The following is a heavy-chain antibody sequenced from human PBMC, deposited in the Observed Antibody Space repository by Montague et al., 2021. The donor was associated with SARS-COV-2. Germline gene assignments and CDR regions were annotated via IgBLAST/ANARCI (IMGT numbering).Heavy chain of an antibody. J-gene: IGHJ6*02. D-gene: IGHD2-15*01. V-gene: IGHV4-34*01. Sequence: SESLSLTCAVYGGSFSGYYWSWIRQPPGKGLEWIWEINHSGSTNYNPSLKSRVTITVDTSKNQFSLKLSSVTAADTAVYFCARGPVDDNCSGGSCYSRYYYGMDVWGQGTPVTVSS. CDR2: INHSGST. CDR3: ARGPVDDNCSGGSCYSRYYYGMDV. CDR1: GGSFSGYY.